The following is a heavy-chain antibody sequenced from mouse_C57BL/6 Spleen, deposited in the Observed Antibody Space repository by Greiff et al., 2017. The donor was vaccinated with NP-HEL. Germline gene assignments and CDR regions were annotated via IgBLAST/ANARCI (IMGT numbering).Heavy chain of an antibody. CDR3: ARDGNPGGFAY. CDR1: GYSITSGYD. D-gene: IGHD4-1*01. CDR2: ISYSGST. J-gene: IGHJ3*01. V-gene: IGHV3-1*01. Sequence: EVQLQESGPGMVKPSQSLSLTCTVTGYSITSGYDWHWIRHFPGNKLEWMGYISYSGSTNYNPYLKSRISITHDTSKNHFFLKLNSVTTEDTATYYCARDGNPGGFAYWGQGTLVTVSA.